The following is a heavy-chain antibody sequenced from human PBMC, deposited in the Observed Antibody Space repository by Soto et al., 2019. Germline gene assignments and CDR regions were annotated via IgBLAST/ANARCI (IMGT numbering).Heavy chain of an antibody. CDR3: AKGRGGSGSLTPRVDF. CDR1: GFTFNNYA. CDR2: ISGGGDTT. Sequence: EVQLLESGGGLVQPGGSLRLSCAASGFTFNNYAMTWVRQAPGKGLEWVSAISGGGDTTSYADSVKGRFTVSRDGSKNTLYLQISSLRAEDTALYYCAKGRGGSGSLTPRVDFWGKGTLVTVSS. J-gene: IGHJ4*02. V-gene: IGHV3-23*01. D-gene: IGHD3-10*01.